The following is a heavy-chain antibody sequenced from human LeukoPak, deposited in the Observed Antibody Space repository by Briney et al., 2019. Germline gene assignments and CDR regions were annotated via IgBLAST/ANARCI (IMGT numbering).Heavy chain of an antibody. CDR3: AKPIPSYGDYSDY. D-gene: IGHD4-17*01. CDR1: GGSISSGSYY. V-gene: IGHV4-61*02. J-gene: IGHJ4*02. CDR2: IYTSGST. Sequence: SETLSLTCTVSGGSISSGSYYWSWIRQPAGKGLEWIGRIYTSGSTNYNPSLKSRVTISVDTSKNQFSLKLSSVTAADTAVYYCAKPIPSYGDYSDYWGQGTLVTVSS.